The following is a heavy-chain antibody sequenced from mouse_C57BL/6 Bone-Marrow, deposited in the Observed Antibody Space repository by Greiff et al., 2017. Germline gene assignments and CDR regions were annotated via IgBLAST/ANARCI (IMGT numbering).Heavy chain of an antibody. CDR2: IDPENGDT. CDR3: TGSQAWFAY. J-gene: IGHJ3*01. D-gene: IGHD1-1*01. CDR1: GFNIKDDY. V-gene: IGHV14-4*01. Sequence: EVKVVESGAELVRPGASVKLSCTASGFNIKDDYMHWVKQRPEQGLEWIGWIDPENGDTEYASKFQGKATITADTSSNTAYLQLSSLTSEDTAVYYCTGSQAWFAYWGQGTLVTVSA.